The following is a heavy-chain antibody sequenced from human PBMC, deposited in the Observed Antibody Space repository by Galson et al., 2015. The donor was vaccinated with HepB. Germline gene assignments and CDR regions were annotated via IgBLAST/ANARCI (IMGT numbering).Heavy chain of an antibody. D-gene: IGHD3-22*01. CDR2: IDPSDSYT. CDR1: GYSFTSYW. Sequence: QSGAEVTKPGGSLRISCKGSGYSFTSYWISWVRQMPGKGLEWMGRIDPSDSYTNYSPSFQGHVTISADKSIRTAYRQWSSLKASDTAMYYCARVYDSSGYYYEGAELDYWGQGTLVTVSS. J-gene: IGHJ4*02. CDR3: ARVYDSSGYYYEGAELDY. V-gene: IGHV5-10-1*01.